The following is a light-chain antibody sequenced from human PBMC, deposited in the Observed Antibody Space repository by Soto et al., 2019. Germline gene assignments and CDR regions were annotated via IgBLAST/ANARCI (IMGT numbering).Light chain of an antibody. CDR2: EVS. CDR3: SSFTRSDTWV. J-gene: IGLJ3*02. Sequence: QAVVTQPASVSGSPGQSITISCTGTSSDVGAYNSVCWHQQHPGKAPKLMIYEVSKRPSGVSDRFSASKSGNTASLTISGLQADDEADYYCSSFTRSDTWVFGGGTKLTVL. CDR1: SSDVGAYNS. V-gene: IGLV2-14*01.